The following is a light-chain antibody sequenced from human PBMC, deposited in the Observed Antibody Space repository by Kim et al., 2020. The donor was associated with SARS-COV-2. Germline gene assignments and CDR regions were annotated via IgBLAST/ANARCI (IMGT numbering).Light chain of an antibody. CDR1: QDIIND. V-gene: IGKV1-6*01. J-gene: IGKJ4*01. Sequence: AIQVTQSPSSLSASVGDRVTITYRASQDIINDLGWYQQKPGKAPKLLIYAASSLQSGVPSRFSGSGSGTDFTLTINSLQPEDFATYICLQDYDDPLTFGGGTKVDSK. CDR3: LQDYDDPLT. CDR2: AAS.